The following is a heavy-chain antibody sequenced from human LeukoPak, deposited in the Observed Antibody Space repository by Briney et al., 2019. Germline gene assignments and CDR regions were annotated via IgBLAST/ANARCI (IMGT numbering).Heavy chain of an antibody. CDR2: IYYSGST. CDR3: ARTQEASRRYYFDY. V-gene: IGHV4-31*03. J-gene: IGHJ4*02. Sequence: SQTLSLTCTVSGGSIGSGGYYWSWIRQHPGKGLEWIGYIYYSGSTYYNPSLKSRVTISVDTSKNQFSLKVTSVTAADTAVYYCARTQEASRRYYFDYWGQGTLVTVSS. CDR1: GGSIGSGGYY.